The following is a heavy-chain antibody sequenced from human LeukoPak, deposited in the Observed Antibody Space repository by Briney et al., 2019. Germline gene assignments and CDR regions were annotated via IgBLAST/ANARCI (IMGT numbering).Heavy chain of an antibody. Sequence: SETLSLTCTVYGGSISSYYWSWIRQPPGKGLEWIGYIYYSGSTNYNPSLKSRVTISIDTSKNQFPLKLSSVTAADTAVYYCARANRRYSYVDYWGQGTLVTVSS. CDR3: ARANRRYSYVDY. CDR1: GGSISSYY. D-gene: IGHD5-18*01. J-gene: IGHJ4*02. V-gene: IGHV4-59*01. CDR2: IYYSGST.